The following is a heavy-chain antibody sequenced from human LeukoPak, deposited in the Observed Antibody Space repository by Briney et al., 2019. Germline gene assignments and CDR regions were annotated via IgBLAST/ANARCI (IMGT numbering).Heavy chain of an antibody. D-gene: IGHD3-22*01. CDR3: TTDLGYFDNNGYPH. Sequence: GGSMSLSCAASGLTFSQAWMSWVRQAPGKVLEWVGRATRISEGGRTDFAAHVKDRYTMSRDDSKNTLYLNMNSLKIEDTAVYYCTTDLGYFDNNGYPHWGQGTLVTVSS. V-gene: IGHV3-15*01. CDR2: ATRISEGGRT. CDR1: GLTFSQAW. J-gene: IGHJ4*02.